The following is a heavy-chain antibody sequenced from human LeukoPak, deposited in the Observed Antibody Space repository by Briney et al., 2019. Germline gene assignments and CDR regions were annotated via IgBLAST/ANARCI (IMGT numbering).Heavy chain of an antibody. CDR1: GFTFYIYA. V-gene: IGHV3-23*01. Sequence: PGGSLRLSCAASGFTFYIYAMSWVRQAPGKGLEWVASMCGSAGCTYYADSVKGRFTISRDNSKNILYLQMNSLRAEDTAIYHCAKDRPNYYETNGHYYRRDGDYWGQGTLVTVSS. J-gene: IGHJ4*02. CDR3: AKDRPNYYETNGHYYRRDGDY. D-gene: IGHD3-16*01. CDR2: MCGSAGCT.